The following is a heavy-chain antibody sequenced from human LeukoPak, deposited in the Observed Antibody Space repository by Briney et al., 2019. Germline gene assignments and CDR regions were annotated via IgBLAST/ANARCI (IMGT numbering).Heavy chain of an antibody. Sequence: SETLSLTCAVYGGSFSGYYWSWIRQPPGKGLEWIGEINHSGSTNYNPSLKSRVTISVDTSKNQFSLKLSSVTAADTAVYYCAAPEGFGELYPQYYYYGMDVWGQGTTVTVSS. CDR1: GGSFSGYY. J-gene: IGHJ6*02. CDR2: INHSGST. CDR3: AAPEGFGELYPQYYYYGMDV. V-gene: IGHV4-34*01. D-gene: IGHD3-10*01.